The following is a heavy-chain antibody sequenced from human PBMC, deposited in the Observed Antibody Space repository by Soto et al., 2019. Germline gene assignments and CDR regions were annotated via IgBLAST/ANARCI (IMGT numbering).Heavy chain of an antibody. CDR1: GYSFNSYW. J-gene: IGHJ4*02. CDR2: IFPSGSDT. Sequence: PGESLKISCRGSGYSFNSYWIAWVRQMPGKGLEWMGIIFPSGSDTRYSPSFRGQVTISADRSINTAYLQWNSLKASDSAIYYCARRVGSSWPYFDNWGQGTLVTVSS. D-gene: IGHD2-2*01. CDR3: ARRVGSSWPYFDN. V-gene: IGHV5-51*01.